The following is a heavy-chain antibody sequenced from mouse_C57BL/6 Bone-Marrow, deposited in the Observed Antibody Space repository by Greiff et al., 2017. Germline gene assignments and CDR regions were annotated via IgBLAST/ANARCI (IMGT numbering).Heavy chain of an antibody. CDR3: ARLTTVVEGDWYFDV. D-gene: IGHD1-1*01. V-gene: IGHV5-12*01. CDR2: ISNGGGST. CDR1: GFTFSDYY. J-gene: IGHJ1*03. Sequence: EVQVVESGGGLVQPGGSLKLSCAASGFTFSDYYMYWVRQTPEKRLEWVAYISNGGGSTYYPDTVKGRFTISRDNAKNTLYLQMSRLKSEDTAMYYCARLTTVVEGDWYFDVWGTGTTVTVSS.